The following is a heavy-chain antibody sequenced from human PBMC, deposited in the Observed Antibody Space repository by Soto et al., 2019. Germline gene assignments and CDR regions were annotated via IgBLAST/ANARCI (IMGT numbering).Heavy chain of an antibody. D-gene: IGHD3-10*01. J-gene: IGHJ4*02. CDR1: GFTFSDYY. CDR2: ISSSGSTI. V-gene: IGHV3-11*01. Sequence: GGSLRLSCAASGFTFSDYYMSWIRQAPGKGLEWVSYISSSGSTIYYADSVKGRFTISRDNAKNSLYLQLNSLRAEDTAVYYCARDQKAVGLGWFGELVTGDFDYWGQGTLVTVSS. CDR3: ARDQKAVGLGWFGELVTGDFDY.